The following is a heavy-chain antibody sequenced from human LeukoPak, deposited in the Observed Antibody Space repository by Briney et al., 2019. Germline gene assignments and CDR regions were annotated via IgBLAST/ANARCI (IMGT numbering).Heavy chain of an antibody. V-gene: IGHV4-39*01. J-gene: IGHJ4*02. CDR1: GGSISSSSYY. Sequence: SETLSLTCTVSGGSISSSSYYWGWIRQPPGKGLGWIGSIYYSGSTYYNPSLKSRVTISVDTSKNQFSLKLSSVTAADTAVYYCASLFEYSSSAFDYWGQGTLVTVSS. D-gene: IGHD6-6*01. CDR3: ASLFEYSSSAFDY. CDR2: IYYSGST.